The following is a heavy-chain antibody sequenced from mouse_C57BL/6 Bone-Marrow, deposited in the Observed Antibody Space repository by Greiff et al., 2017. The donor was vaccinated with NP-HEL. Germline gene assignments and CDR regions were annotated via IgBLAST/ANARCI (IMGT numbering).Heavy chain of an antibody. CDR3: VRHQYDGYYAGYFDV. Sequence: EVHLVESGGGLVQPKGSLKLSCAASGFSFNTYAMNWVRQAPGKCLEWVARIRSKSNNYATYYADSVKDRFTISRDDSESMLYLQMNNLKTEDTAMYYCVRHQYDGYYAGYFDVWGTGTTVTVSS. V-gene: IGHV10-1*01. CDR2: IRSKSNNYAT. CDR1: GFSFNTYA. J-gene: IGHJ1*03. D-gene: IGHD2-3*01.